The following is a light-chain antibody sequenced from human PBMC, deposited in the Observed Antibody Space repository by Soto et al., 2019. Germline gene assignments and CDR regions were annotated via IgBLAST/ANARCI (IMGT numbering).Light chain of an antibody. Sequence: DIQMTQSPSTLSASVGDRVTITCRASQSISSWLAWYQQKPGKAPKLLIYDASSLESGVPSRFSGSGSGTEFNLTISSLQPDDFETYYCQQYNSYSGYTFGQGTKLEIK. CDR1: QSISSW. V-gene: IGKV1-5*01. CDR3: QQYNSYSGYT. J-gene: IGKJ2*01. CDR2: DAS.